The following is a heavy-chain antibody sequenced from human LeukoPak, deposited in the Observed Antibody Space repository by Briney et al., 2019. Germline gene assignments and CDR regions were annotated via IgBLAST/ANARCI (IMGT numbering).Heavy chain of an antibody. D-gene: IGHD7-27*01. Sequence: GGSLILSCAASGFIFSNYGMHWVRQAPGKGLEWVAVIWFDGSNQYHADAVKGRFTISRDNSKNTLYLQMSSLRAEDTALYYCARGSQTGGLYVFEYWGQGILVTVSS. J-gene: IGHJ4*02. V-gene: IGHV3-33*01. CDR3: ARGSQTGGLYVFEY. CDR1: GFIFSNYG. CDR2: IWFDGSNQ.